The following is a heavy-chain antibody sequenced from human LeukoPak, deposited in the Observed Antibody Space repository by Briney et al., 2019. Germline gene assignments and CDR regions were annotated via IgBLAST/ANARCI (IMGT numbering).Heavy chain of an antibody. J-gene: IGHJ4*02. V-gene: IGHV5-51*01. D-gene: IGHD6-19*01. CDR1: GYSFTNYW. CDR3: ARYGSSGWPYFDY. CDR2: IYPGEPDS. Sequence: GESLKISCKGSGYSFTNYWIGWVRQMPGKGLEWMGIIYPGEPDSRYSPSFQGQVTMSADKSTTTAYLQWSSLKTSDTAMYYCARYGSSGWPYFDYWGQGTLVTVSS.